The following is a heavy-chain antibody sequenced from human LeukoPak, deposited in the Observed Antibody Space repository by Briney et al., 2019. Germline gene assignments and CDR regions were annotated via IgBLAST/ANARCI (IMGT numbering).Heavy chain of an antibody. CDR2: IYHSGST. D-gene: IGHD3-10*01. V-gene: IGHV4-38-2*01. CDR3: ARVEGGFGELWGYYFDY. J-gene: IGHJ4*02. Sequence: SETLSLTCAVSGYSISSGYHWGWIRQPPGKGLEWIGSIYHSGSTYYNPSLKSRVTISVDTSKNQFSLKLSSVTAADTAVYYCARVEGGFGELWGYYFDYWGQGTLVTVSS. CDR1: GYSISSGYH.